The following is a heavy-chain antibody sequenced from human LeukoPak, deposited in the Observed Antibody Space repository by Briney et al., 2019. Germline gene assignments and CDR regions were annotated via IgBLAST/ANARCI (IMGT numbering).Heavy chain of an antibody. CDR2: IYNSGTT. CDR3: ARVSDS. CDR1: GGSISSSNYH. Sequence: SETLSLTCSVSGGSISSSNYHWGCIRQPPGKGLEWIGYIYNSGTTHYNPSLKSRVTISVDTSKNQFFLKLSSVIATDTAVYYCARVSDSWGQGILVSVSS. V-gene: IGHV4-39*01. J-gene: IGHJ4*01.